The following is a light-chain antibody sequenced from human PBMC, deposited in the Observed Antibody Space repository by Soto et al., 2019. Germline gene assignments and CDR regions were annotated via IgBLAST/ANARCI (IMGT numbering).Light chain of an antibody. CDR2: GAY. V-gene: IGKV3-20*01. J-gene: IGKJ1*01. Sequence: DILLTHSPGTLSLSPGERATLSCRASRRVSGNYLAWYHQIPGQANRIIIHGAYNRATGIQDRFNGSGSGTDFTLTIRRMEHEDSAVYYCKKYDTLHRNFGKGNKV. CDR3: KKYDTLHRN. CDR1: RRVSGNY.